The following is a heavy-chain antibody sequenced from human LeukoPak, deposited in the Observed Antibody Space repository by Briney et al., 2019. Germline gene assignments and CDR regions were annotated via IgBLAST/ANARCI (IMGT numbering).Heavy chain of an antibody. CDR2: INHSGST. J-gene: IGHJ3*02. V-gene: IGHV4-34*01. Sequence: SETLSLTCAVYGGSFSGYYWSWIRQPPGKGLEWIGEINHSGSTNYNPSLKSRVTMSVDTSKNQFSLKLSSVTAADTAVYYCARGNNGDRPPDAFDIWGQGTMVTVSS. D-gene: IGHD4-17*01. CDR1: GGSFSGYY. CDR3: ARGNNGDRPPDAFDI.